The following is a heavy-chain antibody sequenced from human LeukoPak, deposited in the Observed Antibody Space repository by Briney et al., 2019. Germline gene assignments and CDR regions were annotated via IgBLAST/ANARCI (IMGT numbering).Heavy chain of an antibody. CDR1: GYTFTSYD. J-gene: IGHJ6*03. CDR3: ARALGTKGYYYYMDV. Sequence: ASVKVSCKASGYTFTSYDTNWVRQATGQGLEWMGWMNPNSGNTGYAQKFQGRVTITADESTSTAYTELSSLRSEDTAVYYCARALGTKGYYYYMDVWGKGTTVTISS. V-gene: IGHV1-8*01. D-gene: IGHD2-8*01. CDR2: MNPNSGNT.